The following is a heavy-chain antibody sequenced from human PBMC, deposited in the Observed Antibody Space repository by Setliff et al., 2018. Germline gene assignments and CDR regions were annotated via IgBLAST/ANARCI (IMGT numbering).Heavy chain of an antibody. CDR1: GFTFTNYW. V-gene: IGHV3-7*01. CDR2: IKQDESEK. Sequence: GGSLRLSCAASGFTFTNYWINWVRQAPGKGLEWVADIKQDESEKHYVGSVKGRFTISRDNARNSVYLQMNSLRAEDAAVYYCATSDWYAAFDHWGQGTLVTVSS. J-gene: IGHJ4*02. CDR3: ATSDWYAAFDH. D-gene: IGHD6-19*01.